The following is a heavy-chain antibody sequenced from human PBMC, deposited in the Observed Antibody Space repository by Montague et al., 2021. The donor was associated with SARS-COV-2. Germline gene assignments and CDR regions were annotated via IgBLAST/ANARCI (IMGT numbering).Heavy chain of an antibody. CDR1: GGSINSGNYY. Sequence: TLSLTCTVSGGSINSGNYYWSWIRQHPGKGLEWIGYIHYSGSAYYSPSLRSRLTISMDTSKKQLSLTLNSVTAADTAVYYCARGSGNLEPPDLWGQGTLVTVSS. D-gene: IGHD6-19*01. J-gene: IGHJ3*01. CDR3: ARGSGNLEPPDL. CDR2: IHYSGSA. V-gene: IGHV4-31*03.